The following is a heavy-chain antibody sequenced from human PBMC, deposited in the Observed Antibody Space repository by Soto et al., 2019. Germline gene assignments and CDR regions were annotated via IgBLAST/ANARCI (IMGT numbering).Heavy chain of an antibody. CDR2: ISYDGSNK. J-gene: IGHJ4*02. V-gene: IGHV3-30-3*01. Sequence: QVQLVESGGGVVQPGRSLRLSCAASGFTFSSYAMHWVRQAPGKGLEWVAVISYDGSNKYYADSVKGRFTISRDNSKNTLYLQMNSLRAEDTAVYYCARVPYSSSWYVGFDSWDQGTLVTVSS. CDR3: ARVPYSSSWYVGFDS. D-gene: IGHD6-13*01. CDR1: GFTFSSYA.